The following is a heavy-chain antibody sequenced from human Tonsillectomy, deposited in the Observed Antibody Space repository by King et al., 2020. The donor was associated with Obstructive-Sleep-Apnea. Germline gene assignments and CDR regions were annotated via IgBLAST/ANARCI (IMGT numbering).Heavy chain of an antibody. CDR1: GFTFSNYN. V-gene: IGHV3-21*01. Sequence: VQLVESGGGLVKPGGSLRLSCAASGFTFSNYNMNWVRQAPGKGLEWVSSISTTSTYIYYADSLRGRFTISRDNAKNSLYLQMNSLRAEDTAVYYCASDLDCGGDCYSSDYWGQGTLVTVSS. CDR3: ASDLDCGGDCYSSDY. D-gene: IGHD2-21*02. CDR2: ISTTSTYI. J-gene: IGHJ4*02.